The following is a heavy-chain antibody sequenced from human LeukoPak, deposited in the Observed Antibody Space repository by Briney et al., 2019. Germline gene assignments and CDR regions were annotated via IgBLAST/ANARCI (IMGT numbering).Heavy chain of an antibody. CDR2: IYYSGST. V-gene: IGHV4-31*11. Sequence: SETLSLTCAVYGGSFSGYYWNWIRQHPGKGLEWIGYIYYSGSTYYNPSLKSRVTISVDTSKNQFSLELSSVTAADTAVYYCARTSSTMISSSGAFDIWGQGTMVTVSS. CDR1: GGSFSGYY. J-gene: IGHJ3*02. D-gene: IGHD3-22*01. CDR3: ARTSSTMISSSGAFDI.